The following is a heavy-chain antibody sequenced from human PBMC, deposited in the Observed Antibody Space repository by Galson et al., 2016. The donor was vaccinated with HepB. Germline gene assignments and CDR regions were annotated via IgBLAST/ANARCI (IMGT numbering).Heavy chain of an antibody. CDR1: GYTLTELP. Sequence: SVKVSCKVSGYTLTELPMHWVRQAPGKGLEWVGGFDPEDGKTLYAQTFQGRVSMTRDSSTDTAYMERRSLRFEDTAVYFCSTRDSQAAYRTGWTDAFDIWGRGTLVTVSS. V-gene: IGHV1-24*01. J-gene: IGHJ3*02. D-gene: IGHD4-11*01. CDR3: STRDSQAAYRTGWTDAFDI. CDR2: FDPEDGKT.